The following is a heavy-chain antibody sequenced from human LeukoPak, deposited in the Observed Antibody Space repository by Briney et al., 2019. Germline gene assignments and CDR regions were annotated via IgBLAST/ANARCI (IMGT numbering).Heavy chain of an antibody. CDR2: ISYDGSNK. J-gene: IGHJ4*02. D-gene: IGHD3-10*01. Sequence: GGSLRLSCAAFGFTFSSYGMHWVRQAPGKGLEWVAVISYDGSNKYYADSVKGRFTISRDNSKNTLYLQMNSLRAEDTAVYYCAKTLWFGELIDYWGQGTLVTVSS. CDR1: GFTFSSYG. V-gene: IGHV3-30*18. CDR3: AKTLWFGELIDY.